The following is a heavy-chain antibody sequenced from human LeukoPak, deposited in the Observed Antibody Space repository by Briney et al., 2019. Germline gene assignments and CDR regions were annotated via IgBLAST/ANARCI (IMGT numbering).Heavy chain of an antibody. CDR1: GFTFSSYG. D-gene: IGHD2-15*01. V-gene: IGHV3-30*02. CDR3: AKDLGYCSGGSCYTFDY. Sequence: GGSLRLSCAASGFTFSSYGMHWVRQAPGKGLEWVVFIRYDGSNKYYADSVKGRFTISRDNSRNTLYLQMNSLRAEDTAVYYCAKDLGYCSGGSCYTFDYWGQGTLVTVSS. CDR2: IRYDGSNK. J-gene: IGHJ4*02.